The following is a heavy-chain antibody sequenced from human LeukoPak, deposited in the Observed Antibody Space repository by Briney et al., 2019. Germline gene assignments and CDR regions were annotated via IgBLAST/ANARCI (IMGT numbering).Heavy chain of an antibody. V-gene: IGHV1-18*01. CDR2: ISAYNGNT. CDR3: ARDFTYAYCGGDCLYYFDY. Sequence: GASVKVSCKASGYTFTSYGISWVRQAPGQGLEWMGWISAYNGNTNYAQKLQGRVTMTTDTSTSTAYMELRSLRAEDTAVYYCARDFTYAYCGGDCLYYFDYWGQGTLVTVSS. D-gene: IGHD2-21*02. CDR1: GYTFTSYG. J-gene: IGHJ4*02.